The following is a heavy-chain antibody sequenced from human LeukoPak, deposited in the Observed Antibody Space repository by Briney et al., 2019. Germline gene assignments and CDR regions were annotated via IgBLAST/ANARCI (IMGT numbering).Heavy chain of an antibody. V-gene: IGHV3-53*04. CDR2: IYSGGST. CDR3: ARDRKEPRAYGMDV. J-gene: IGHJ6*02. D-gene: IGHD1-14*01. CDR1: GFTVSSNY. Sequence: GGSLRLSCAASGFTVSSNYMSWVRQAPGKGLEWVSVIYSGGSTYYADSVKGRFTISRHNSKNTLYLQMNSLRAEDTAVYYCARDRKEPRAYGMDVWGQGTTVTVSS.